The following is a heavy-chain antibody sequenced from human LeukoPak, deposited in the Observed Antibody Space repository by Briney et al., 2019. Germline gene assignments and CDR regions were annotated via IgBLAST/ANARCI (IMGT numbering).Heavy chain of an antibody. V-gene: IGHV3-48*01. D-gene: IGHD2/OR15-2a*01. J-gene: IGHJ3*01. CDR3: TNFKPPAPDALDV. CDR2: ISGSGTI. Sequence: GSLKLSCAASGFTLSDYSMNWVRQAPGKGLEWISYISGSGTIYYADSVKGRFTISRGNAQRLVYLQMDSLRAEDTAVYYCTNFKPPAPDALDVWGQGTLITVSS. CDR1: GFTLSDYS.